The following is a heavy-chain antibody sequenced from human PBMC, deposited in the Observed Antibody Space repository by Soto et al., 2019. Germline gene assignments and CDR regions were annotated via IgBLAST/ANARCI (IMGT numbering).Heavy chain of an antibody. Sequence: SQPLSLTCAISGDSVSSNSAAWNWIRQSPSRGLEWLGRTYYRSKWYNDYAVSVKSRITINPDTSKNQFSLQLNSVTPEDTAVYGCASKVVPAAIPYYYGMDVWGQGTTVTVSS. CDR2: TYYRSKWYN. J-gene: IGHJ6*02. CDR3: ASKVVPAAIPYYYGMDV. V-gene: IGHV6-1*01. D-gene: IGHD2-2*01. CDR1: GDSVSSNSAA.